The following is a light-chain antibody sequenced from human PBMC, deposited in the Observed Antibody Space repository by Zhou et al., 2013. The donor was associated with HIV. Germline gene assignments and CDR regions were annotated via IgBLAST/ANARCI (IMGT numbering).Light chain of an antibody. J-gene: IGKJ5*01. V-gene: IGKV1-5*03. CDR2: RAS. Sequence: DIQMTQSPSTLSASVGDRVTITCRASQSITGWLAWYQQTPGKAPKLLIYRASSLESGVPSRFSGSGSGTEFTLTISSLQPEDFATYYCQQYRSYPITFGQGTRLDIK. CDR3: QQYRSYPIT. CDR1: QSITGW.